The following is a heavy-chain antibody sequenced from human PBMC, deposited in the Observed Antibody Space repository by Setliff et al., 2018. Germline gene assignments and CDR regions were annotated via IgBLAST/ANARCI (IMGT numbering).Heavy chain of an antibody. D-gene: IGHD2-2*01. Sequence: PGGSLRLSCAASGFTFSAHGMNWVRQAPGKGLEWVSTINWDGRTTGYTDSVKGRFTISRDNAKNSLYLQMNGLRAEDTAVYYCAKNGGDIVVVPAAPIDYWGQGTLVTVSS. CDR2: INWDGRTT. J-gene: IGHJ4*02. CDR1: GFTFSAHG. V-gene: IGHV3-20*04. CDR3: AKNGGDIVVVPAAPIDY.